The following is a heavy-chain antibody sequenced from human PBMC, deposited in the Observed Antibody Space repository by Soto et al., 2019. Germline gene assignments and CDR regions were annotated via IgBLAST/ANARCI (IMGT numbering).Heavy chain of an antibody. CDR3: ARDTAFINSGFFDA. D-gene: IGHD3-22*01. CDR1: GGTFSSYA. J-gene: IGHJ5*02. V-gene: IGHV1-69*13. Sequence: GASVKVSCKASGGTFSSYAISWVRQAPGQGLEWMGGIIPIFGTANYAQKFQGRVTITADESTSTAYMELGSLRVEDTAVYYCARDTAFINSGFFDAWGQGTPVTVSS. CDR2: IIPIFGTA.